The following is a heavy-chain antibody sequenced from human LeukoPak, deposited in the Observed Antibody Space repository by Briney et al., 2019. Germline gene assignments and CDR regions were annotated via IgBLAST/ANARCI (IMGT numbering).Heavy chain of an antibody. V-gene: IGHV4-39*01. CDR3: ARQGRNTYAVVVSCYMDV. J-gene: IGHJ6*03. CDR2: IYYSGST. D-gene: IGHD2-21*01. Sequence: PSETLSLTCTVSGGSISSSSYYWGWIRQPPGKGLEWIGSIYYSGSTYYNPSLKSRVTISVDTSKNQFSLKLSSVTAADTAVYYCARQGRNTYAVVVSCYMDVWGKGTTVTVSS. CDR1: GGSISSSSYY.